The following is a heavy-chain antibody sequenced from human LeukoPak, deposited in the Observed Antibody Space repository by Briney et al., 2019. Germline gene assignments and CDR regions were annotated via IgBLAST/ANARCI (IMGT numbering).Heavy chain of an antibody. J-gene: IGHJ4*02. D-gene: IGHD2-21*01. CDR1: GFSVSGKF. Sequence: GGSLRLSSAASGFSVSGKFMSWVRQAPGKGLEWVSIIHYDGKIRYAGSVGGRFTIYRDDSENTLFPQMNSLRVDDTAVYFCASGDGYLQPYWGQGTLVTVSS. V-gene: IGHV3-53*01. CDR2: IHYDGKI. CDR3: ASGDGYLQPY.